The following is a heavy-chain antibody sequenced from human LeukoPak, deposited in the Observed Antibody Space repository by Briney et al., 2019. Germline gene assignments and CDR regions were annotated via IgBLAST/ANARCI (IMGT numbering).Heavy chain of an antibody. Sequence: GGSLRLSCATSGFTFNLAWMSWVRQAPGKGLEWVGRIKTNTQGATTDYAAAVKGRFTISRDDSKNALYLQMNSLEIEDTGVYYCTTHPGYESYWGQGTLVTVSS. CDR1: GFTFNLAW. D-gene: IGHD2-15*01. CDR2: IKTNTQGATT. J-gene: IGHJ4*02. CDR3: TTHPGYESY. V-gene: IGHV3-15*01.